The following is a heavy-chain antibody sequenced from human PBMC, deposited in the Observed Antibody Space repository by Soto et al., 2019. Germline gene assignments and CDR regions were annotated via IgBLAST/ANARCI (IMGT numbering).Heavy chain of an antibody. Sequence: PGGSLRLSCAVSGFTFSTFAMTWVLQAPGKGLECVSGIVGSGSQIHYAHSRTGRFTISKDNSKNILYLKMDSLRVHDTAVYFCEKDAVYKDSLWLMDRWGQGTQVTVSS. V-gene: IGHV3-23*01. J-gene: IGHJ4*02. CDR1: GFTFSTFA. CDR2: IVGSGSQI. D-gene: IGHD2-21*01. CDR3: EKDAVYKDSLWLMDR.